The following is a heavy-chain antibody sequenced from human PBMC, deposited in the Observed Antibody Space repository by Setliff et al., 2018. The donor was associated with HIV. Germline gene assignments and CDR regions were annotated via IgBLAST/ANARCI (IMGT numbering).Heavy chain of an antibody. CDR3: ASIELAAMVPVDY. CDR2: INSDGVSS. V-gene: IGHV3-74*01. Sequence: GGSLRLSCAASGFTVSTNYMSWVRQAPGKGLVCVSHINSDGVSSNYADSVKGRFTISRDNAKNSLFLQMNSLRAEDTAVYYCASIELAAMVPVDYWGQGTLVTVSS. CDR1: GFTVSTNY. J-gene: IGHJ4*02. D-gene: IGHD5-18*01.